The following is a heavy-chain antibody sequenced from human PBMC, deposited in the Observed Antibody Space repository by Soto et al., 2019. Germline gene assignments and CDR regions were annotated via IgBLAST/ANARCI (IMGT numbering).Heavy chain of an antibody. CDR1: GXSLSDYS. Sequence: GSLRLSGAASGXSLSDYSLSWVRQAPGKGLEWVSAVGASGADTYYADYVKGRFTISRDNSNNMVFVKMHSLRADDTAVYYCAKDEVGATRYWGQGTLGTVSS. D-gene: IGHD1-26*01. CDR3: AKDEVGATRY. J-gene: IGHJ4*02. V-gene: IGHV3-23*01. CDR2: VGASGADT.